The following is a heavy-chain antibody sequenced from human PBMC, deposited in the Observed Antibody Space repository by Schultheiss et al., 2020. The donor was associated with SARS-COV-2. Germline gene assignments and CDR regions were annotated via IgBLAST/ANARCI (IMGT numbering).Heavy chain of an antibody. CDR2: IYTSGST. Sequence: SQTLSLTCTVSGDSISSYYWSWIRQPAGKGLEWIGRIYTSGSTNYNPSLKSRVTISVDTSKNQFSLKLSSVTAADTAVYYCANGGSYGWFDPWGQGTLVTVSS. CDR3: ANGGSYGWFDP. J-gene: IGHJ5*02. CDR1: GDSISSYY. D-gene: IGHD1-26*01. V-gene: IGHV4-4*07.